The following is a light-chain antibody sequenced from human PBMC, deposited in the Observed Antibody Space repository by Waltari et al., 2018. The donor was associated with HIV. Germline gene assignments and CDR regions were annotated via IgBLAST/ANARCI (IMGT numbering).Light chain of an antibody. J-gene: IGKJ2*01. CDR1: QGIRND. Sequence: AIQITQSPSSLSASVGDRGIITCRARQGIRNDLVWYQQKPGKAPKVLIYAASTSQSGVPSRFSGSGSGTDFTITISSLQPEDLAIYYCLQDYNSPPTFGQGTKLEIK. V-gene: IGKV1-6*01. CDR3: LQDYNSPPT. CDR2: AAS.